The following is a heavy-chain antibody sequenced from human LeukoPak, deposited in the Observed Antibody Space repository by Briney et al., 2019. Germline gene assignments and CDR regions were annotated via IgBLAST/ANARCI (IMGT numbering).Heavy chain of an antibody. CDR3: ARRTYHYDILTGAYYYYGMDV. CDR2: IYYSGST. Sequence: SETLSLTCTVSGGSISSYYWSWLRQPPGKGLEWIGYIYYSGSTNYNPSLKSRVTISVDTSKNQFSLKLSSVTAADTAVYYCARRTYHYDILTGAYYYYGMDVWGQGTTVTVSS. CDR1: GGSISSYY. V-gene: IGHV4-59*08. D-gene: IGHD3-9*01. J-gene: IGHJ6*02.